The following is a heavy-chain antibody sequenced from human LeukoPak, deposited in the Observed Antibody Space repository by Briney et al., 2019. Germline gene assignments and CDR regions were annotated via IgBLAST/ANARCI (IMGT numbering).Heavy chain of an antibody. Sequence: NPSETLSLTCAVYGGSFSGYYWSWIRQPPGKGLEWIGEINHSGSTNYNPSLKSRVTISVDTSKNQFSLKLSSVTAADTAVYYCARRGVVPADYDYWGQGTLVTVSS. V-gene: IGHV4-34*01. D-gene: IGHD2-2*01. CDR3: ARRGVVPADYDY. CDR1: GGSFSGYY. J-gene: IGHJ4*02. CDR2: INHSGST.